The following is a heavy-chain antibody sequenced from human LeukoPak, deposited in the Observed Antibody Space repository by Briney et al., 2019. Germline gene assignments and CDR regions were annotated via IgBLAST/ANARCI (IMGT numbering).Heavy chain of an antibody. CDR2: ISAYNGNT. Sequence: ASVKVSCKASGYTFTSYGISWVRQAPGQGLEWMGWISAYNGNTNYAQKLQGRVTMTTDTSTSTAYMEMRSLRSDDTAVYYCARDFRSGSPGWFDPWGQGTLVTVSS. J-gene: IGHJ5*02. V-gene: IGHV1-18*01. D-gene: IGHD1-26*01. CDR3: ARDFRSGSPGWFDP. CDR1: GYTFTSYG.